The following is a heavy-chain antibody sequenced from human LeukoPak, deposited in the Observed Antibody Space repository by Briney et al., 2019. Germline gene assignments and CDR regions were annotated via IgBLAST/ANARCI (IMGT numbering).Heavy chain of an antibody. J-gene: IGHJ6*02. CDR3: ANRGRYSYGYGMDV. D-gene: IGHD5-18*01. CDR2: LGSSGANK. Sequence: GGSLRLSCAASGFTFTDFSMSWVRQTPGKGLEWVASLGSSGANKYYADSVRGRFSISRDNSRDTVSLQMSSLRAEDTAVYYCANRGRYSYGYGMDVWGQGTTVTVSS. V-gene: IGHV3-23*01. CDR1: GFTFTDFS.